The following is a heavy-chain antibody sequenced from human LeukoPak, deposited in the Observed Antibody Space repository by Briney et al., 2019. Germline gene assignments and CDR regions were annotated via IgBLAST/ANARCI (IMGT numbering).Heavy chain of an antibody. J-gene: IGHJ4*02. CDR2: IYYSGST. V-gene: IGHV4-39*07. Sequence: SETLSLTCTVSGGSISSSYSYWGWIRQPPGKGLEWIGNIYYSGSTYYNPSLKSRVTISVDTSKNHFSLKLNSVTAADTAVYYCARASRSDHFDYWGQGTLVTVSS. CDR1: GGSISSSYSY. D-gene: IGHD2-15*01. CDR3: ARASRSDHFDY.